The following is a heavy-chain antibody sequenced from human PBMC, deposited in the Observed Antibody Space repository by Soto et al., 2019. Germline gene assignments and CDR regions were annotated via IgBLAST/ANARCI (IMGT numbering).Heavy chain of an antibody. J-gene: IGHJ2*01. V-gene: IGHV1-69*01. Sequence: SVKVSCKASGGTFSSYAISWVRQAPGQGLEWMGGLITXFGTAXHTQKSQGRVXXTANESTXXDYTQLRSLRSEDTVVYYCARGSTVTHDRNFNLWGRGTLVTVSS. D-gene: IGHD4-17*01. CDR1: GGTFSSYA. CDR2: LITXFGTA. CDR3: ARGSTVTHDRNFNL.